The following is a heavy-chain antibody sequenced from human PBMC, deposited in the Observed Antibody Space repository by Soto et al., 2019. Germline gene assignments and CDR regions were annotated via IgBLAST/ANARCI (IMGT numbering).Heavy chain of an antibody. V-gene: IGHV2-5*02. CDR1: GFSLSTSGVG. CDR2: ICWDDDK. J-gene: IGHJ6*02. D-gene: IGHD3-10*01. CDR3: AHMDYGFYCMDV. Sequence: QITLKESGPTLVKPTQTLTLTCTFSGFSLSTSGVGVGGIRQPPGKALEWLAVICWDDDKRYSPSLKSRLTITRDTSKNQVVLTMTDMDPVDTATYYCAHMDYGFYCMDVWGQGTTVTVSS.